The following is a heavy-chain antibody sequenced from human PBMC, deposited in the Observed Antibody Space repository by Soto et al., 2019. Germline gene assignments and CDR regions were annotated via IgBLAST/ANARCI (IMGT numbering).Heavy chain of an antibody. CDR2: ITANSRTI. V-gene: IGHV3-48*04. CDR1: GFTFSSYS. D-gene: IGHD3-10*02. Sequence: GGSLRLSCVTSGFTFSSYSMHWVRQAPGKGLEWVSYITANSRTIYYADSVKGRFTISRDNAKNSVYLRMNSLRAEDTAVYYCARVQYGEYVRALDIWGQGTMVTVSS. J-gene: IGHJ3*02. CDR3: ARVQYGEYVRALDI.